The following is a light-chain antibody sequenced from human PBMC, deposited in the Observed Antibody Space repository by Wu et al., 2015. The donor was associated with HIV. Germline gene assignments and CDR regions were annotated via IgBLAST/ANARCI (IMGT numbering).Light chain of an antibody. CDR2: KAS. V-gene: IGKV1-5*03. CDR1: QSISSW. J-gene: IGKJ1*01. CDR3: QQYNSYPWT. Sequence: DIQMTQSPSTLSASVGDRVTITCRASQSISSWLAWYQQKPGKAPKLLIYKASSLESGVPSRFSGSRSGTEFTLTISSLQPDDFATYYCQQYNSYPWTFGQGTKVETK.